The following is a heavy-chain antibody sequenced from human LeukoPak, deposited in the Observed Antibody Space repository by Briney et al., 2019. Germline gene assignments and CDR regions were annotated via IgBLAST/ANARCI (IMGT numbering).Heavy chain of an antibody. D-gene: IGHD5-18*01. CDR2: IYYSGST. CDR1: GGSISSHY. Sequence: SETLSLTCTVSGGSISSHYWSWIRQPPGKGLEWIGYIYYSGSTNYNPSLKSRVTISVDTSKNQFSLKLSSVTAADTAVYYCARGRIRGHSSPGYYYMDVWGKGTTVTVSS. CDR3: ARGRIRGHSSPGYYYMDV. V-gene: IGHV4-59*11. J-gene: IGHJ6*03.